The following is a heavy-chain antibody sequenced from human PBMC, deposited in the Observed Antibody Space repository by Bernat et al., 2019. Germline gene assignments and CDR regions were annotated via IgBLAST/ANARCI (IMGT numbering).Heavy chain of an antibody. Sequence: QVQLVESGGGVVQPGGSLRLSCAASGFTFSSYGMHWVRQAPGKGLEWVAFIRYDGSNKYYADSVKGRFTISRDNSKNTLSLQMNSLRAEDTAVYYCAKEGGVGSSGGEVVYWGQGTLVTVSS. D-gene: IGHD6-6*01. V-gene: IGHV3-30*02. J-gene: IGHJ4*02. CDR3: AKEGGVGSSGGEVVY. CDR2: IRYDGSNK. CDR1: GFTFSSYG.